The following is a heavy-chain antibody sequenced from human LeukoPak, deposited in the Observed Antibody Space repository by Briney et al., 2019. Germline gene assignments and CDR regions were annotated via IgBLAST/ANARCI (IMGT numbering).Heavy chain of an antibody. V-gene: IGHV3-23*01. J-gene: IGHJ4*02. D-gene: IGHD5-12*01. Sequence: GGSLRLSXAASGFTFSSYAMSWVRQAPGKGLEWVSAISGSGGSTYYADSVKGRFTISRDNSKNTLYLQMNSLRAEDTAVYYCAKQSSYHKGYFDYWGQGTLVTVSS. CDR1: GFTFSSYA. CDR3: AKQSSYHKGYFDY. CDR2: ISGSGGST.